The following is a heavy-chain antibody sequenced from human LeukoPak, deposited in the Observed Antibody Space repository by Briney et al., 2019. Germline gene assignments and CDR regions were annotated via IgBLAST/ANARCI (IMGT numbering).Heavy chain of an antibody. CDR1: GFTVSSNY. J-gene: IGHJ4*02. CDR2: IYSGGST. V-gene: IGHV3-66*02. D-gene: IGHD3-10*01. CDR3: ARDNGSGKYYFDY. Sequence: PGGSLRLSCAAPGFTVSSNYMSWVRQAPGKGLEWVSVIYSGGSTYYADSVKGRFTISRDNSKNTLYLQMNSLRAEDTAVYYCARDNGSGKYYFDYWGQGTLVTVSS.